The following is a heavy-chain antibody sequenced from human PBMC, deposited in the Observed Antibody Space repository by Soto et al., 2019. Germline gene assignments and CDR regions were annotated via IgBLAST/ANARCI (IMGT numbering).Heavy chain of an antibody. Sequence: HPGGSLRLSCAASGLTFSSSAMSWVRQAPGKGLEWVSGISGSGGSAYYADSVKGRFTISRDNSKNTLFLQMNSLRGEDSAVYYCAKDSKWQATWFDPWGQGTLVTVSS. D-gene: IGHD5-12*01. CDR1: GLTFSSSA. V-gene: IGHV3-23*01. CDR3: AKDSKWQATWFDP. J-gene: IGHJ5*02. CDR2: ISGSGGSA.